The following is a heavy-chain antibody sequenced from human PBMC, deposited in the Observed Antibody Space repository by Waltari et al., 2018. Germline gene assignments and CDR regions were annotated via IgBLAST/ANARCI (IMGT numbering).Heavy chain of an antibody. J-gene: IGHJ6*02. Sequence: QVQLVESGGGVVQPGRSLRLSCAASGFTFSSYGMHWVRQAPGTGLEWVAVIWYDGSNKYYADSVKGRFTISRDNSKNTLYLQMNSLRAEDTAVYYCARDHVATIQDYYYYYGMDVWGQGTTVTVSS. D-gene: IGHD5-12*01. CDR1: GFTFSSYG. V-gene: IGHV3-33*01. CDR2: IWYDGSNK. CDR3: ARDHVATIQDYYYYYGMDV.